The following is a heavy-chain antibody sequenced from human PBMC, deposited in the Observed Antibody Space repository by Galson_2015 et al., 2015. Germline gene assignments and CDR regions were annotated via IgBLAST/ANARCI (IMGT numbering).Heavy chain of an antibody. CDR1: GYSFTSYW. J-gene: IGHJ4*02. CDR3: ARQGLDTAWSEDY. CDR2: IYPGDSDT. Sequence: QSGAEVKKPGESLKISCKGSGYSFTSYWIGWVRQMPGKGLEWMGMIYPGDSDTRYRPSFQGQVTISVDESISTAYLQWSSLKASDTAMYYCARQGLDTAWSEDYWGQGTLVTVSS. V-gene: IGHV5-51*01. D-gene: IGHD6-19*01.